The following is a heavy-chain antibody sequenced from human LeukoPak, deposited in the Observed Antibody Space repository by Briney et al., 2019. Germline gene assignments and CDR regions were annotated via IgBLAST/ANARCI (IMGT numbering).Heavy chain of an antibody. V-gene: IGHV1-18*01. J-gene: IGHJ4*02. CDR1: GYTFSSHG. CDR3: ARDRYGSGNYYLLSYDY. Sequence: GASVKVSCKASGYTFSSHGISWVRQAPGQGLEWMGWISGYNGNTNYAQKLQGRVTMTTDTSTSTVYMELRGLRSDDTAVYYCARDRYGSGNYYLLSYDYWGQGTLVTVSS. CDR2: ISGYNGNT. D-gene: IGHD3-10*01.